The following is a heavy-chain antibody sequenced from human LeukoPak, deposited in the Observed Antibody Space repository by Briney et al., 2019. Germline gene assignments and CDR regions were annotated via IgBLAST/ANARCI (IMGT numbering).Heavy chain of an antibody. V-gene: IGHV4-39*07. CDR2: IYYSGST. D-gene: IGHD1-26*01. CDR3: ARAGSWEASRAVDY. CDR1: GGSISSSSYY. Sequence: PSETLSLTCTVSGGSISSSSYYWGWIRQPPGKGLEWIGSIYYSGSTYYNPSLKSRVTISVDTSKNQFSLKLSSVTAADTAVYYCARAGSWEASRAVDYWGQGTLVTVSS. J-gene: IGHJ4*02.